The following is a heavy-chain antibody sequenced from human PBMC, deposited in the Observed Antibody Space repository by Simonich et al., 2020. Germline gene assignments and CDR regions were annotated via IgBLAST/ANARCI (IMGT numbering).Heavy chain of an antibody. J-gene: IGHJ3*02. CDR3: ARELMNAFDI. CDR1: GYTFTGYY. CDR2: INPNSGGT. Sequence: QVQLVQSGAEVKKPGASVKVSCKASGYTFTGYYMHWVRQAPGQGLGWEGWINPNSGGTNYAQKCQGRVTMTRDTSISTAYMELSRLRSDDTAVYYCARELMNAFDIWGQGTMVTVSS. V-gene: IGHV1-2*02. D-gene: IGHD2-8*01.